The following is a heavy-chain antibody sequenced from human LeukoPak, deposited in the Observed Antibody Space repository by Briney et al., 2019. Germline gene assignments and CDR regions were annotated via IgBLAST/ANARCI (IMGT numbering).Heavy chain of an antibody. J-gene: IGHJ1*01. Sequence: GRSMSLSCAAAGFTFSGFWMRWHRPAPGKGLEWVATIKHDGSENYHVASVRGRFTASRDTCQTSLYLQMNSLRPKDAYVYYWARGAGRGDSDIWGKGTLVTVSS. CDR3: ARGAGRGDSDI. CDR2: IKHDGSEN. V-gene: IGHV3-7*01. CDR1: GFTFSGFW. D-gene: IGHD2-21*01.